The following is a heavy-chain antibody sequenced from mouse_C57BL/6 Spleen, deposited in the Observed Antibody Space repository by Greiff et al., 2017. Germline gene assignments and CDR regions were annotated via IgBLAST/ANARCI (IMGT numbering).Heavy chain of an antibody. D-gene: IGHD2-4*01. J-gene: IGHJ4*01. Sequence: QVQLQQSGAELVRPGTSVKVSCKASGYAFTNYLIEWVQQRPGQGLEWIGVINPGSGGTNYNAKFKGKATLAADKSSSTAYMQLSSLTSEDAAVYFCAKNYDCDGGYAMDYGGQGTSVTVSS. CDR3: AKNYDCDGGYAMDY. V-gene: IGHV1-54*01. CDR1: GYAFTNYL. CDR2: INPGSGGT.